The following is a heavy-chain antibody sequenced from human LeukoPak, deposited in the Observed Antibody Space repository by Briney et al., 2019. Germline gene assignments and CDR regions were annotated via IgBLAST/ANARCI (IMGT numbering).Heavy chain of an antibody. J-gene: IGHJ5*02. V-gene: IGHV3-21*01. CDR1: GFTFSSYS. CDR2: ISSSSSYI. CDR3: ASGYHNWFDP. D-gene: IGHD5-18*01. Sequence: PGGSLRLSCAASGFTFSSYSMNWVRQAPGKGLEWVSPISSSSSYIYYADSVKGRFTISRDNAKNSLYLQMNSLRAEDTAVYYCASGYHNWFDPWGQGTLVTVSS.